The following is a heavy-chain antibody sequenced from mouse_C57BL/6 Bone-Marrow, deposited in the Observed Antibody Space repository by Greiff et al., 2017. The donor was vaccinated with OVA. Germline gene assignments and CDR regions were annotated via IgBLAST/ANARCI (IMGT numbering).Heavy chain of an antibody. CDR3: ARSKTPPPTVVAHLYWYFDV. CDR2: IYPRDGST. V-gene: IGHV1-78*01. Sequence: QVQLQQSDAELVKPGASVKISCKVSGYTFTDHTIHWMKQRPEQGLEWIGYIYPRDGSTKYNEKFKGKATLTADKSSSTAYMQLNSLTSEDSAVYFCARSKTPPPTVVAHLYWYFDVWGTGTTVTVSS. J-gene: IGHJ1*03. D-gene: IGHD1-1*01. CDR1: GYTFTDHT.